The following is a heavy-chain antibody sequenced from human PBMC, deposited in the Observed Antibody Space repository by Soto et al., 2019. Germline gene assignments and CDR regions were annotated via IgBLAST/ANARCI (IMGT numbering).Heavy chain of an antibody. CDR1: GFTFGDYA. D-gene: IGHD3-10*01. V-gene: IGHV3-49*03. J-gene: IGHJ6*03. CDR3: TRDRGTGFNYYYYMDV. Sequence: GGSLRLSCTTSGFTFGDYAMSWFRQAPGKGLEWVGFIRSKAFGGTKEYAASVKGRFTISRDDSKSIAYLQMNSLKTEDTAVYYCTRDRGTGFNYYYYMDVWGKGTTVTVSS. CDR2: IRSKAFGGTK.